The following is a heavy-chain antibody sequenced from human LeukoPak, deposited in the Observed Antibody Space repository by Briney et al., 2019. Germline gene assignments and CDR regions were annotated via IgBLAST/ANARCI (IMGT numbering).Heavy chain of an antibody. CDR1: GFTFSSYS. CDR3: ARVGEDYYYYYMDV. Sequence: RTGGSLRLSCAASGFTFSSYSMNWVRQAPGKGLEWVSSISSSSSYIYYADSVKGRFTISRDNAKNSLYLQMNSLRAEDTAVYYCARVGEDYYYYYMDVWGKGTTVTISS. J-gene: IGHJ6*03. V-gene: IGHV3-21*01. CDR2: ISSSSSYI.